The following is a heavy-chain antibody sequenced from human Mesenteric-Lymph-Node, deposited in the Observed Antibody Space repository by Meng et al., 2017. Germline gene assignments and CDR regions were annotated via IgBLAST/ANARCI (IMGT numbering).Heavy chain of an antibody. CDR3: VRDHPLEEQQLDY. J-gene: IGHJ4*02. CDR2: ISPDGSTT. CDR1: GFSFSRYT. V-gene: IGHV3-74*01. Sequence: GESLKISCAASGFSFSRYTFNWVRQAPGKGLVWVSRISPDGSTTNYADSVKGRFTISRDNADNTLYLQMNSLRAEDTAVYFCVRDHPLEEQQLDYWGQGTLVTVSS. D-gene: IGHD6-13*01.